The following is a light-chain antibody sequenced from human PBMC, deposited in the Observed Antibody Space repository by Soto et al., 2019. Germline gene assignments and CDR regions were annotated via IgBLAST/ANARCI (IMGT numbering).Light chain of an antibody. V-gene: IGKV1-9*01. CDR3: QQFNSSLFT. CDR1: QNICSS. J-gene: IGKJ4*01. Sequence: DIELTQSPSFLSASVGDRLTITCRASQNICSSLAWYQQKQGKAPNLLIYPVSTLQSGVPSRFSGSRAGTGFTITISSLQPEDFATYYCQQFNSSLFTFGGGTKVEI. CDR2: PVS.